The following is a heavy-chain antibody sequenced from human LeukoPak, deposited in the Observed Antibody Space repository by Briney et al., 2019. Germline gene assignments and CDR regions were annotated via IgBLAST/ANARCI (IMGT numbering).Heavy chain of an antibody. CDR1: GFTFSSYE. CDR2: ISSSGRTI. D-gene: IGHD3-22*01. J-gene: IGHJ4*02. CDR3: ARASGWEAFDY. Sequence: GGSLRLSCAASGFTFSSYEFNWVRQAPGKGLEWVSYISSSGRTIFYADSVKGRFTISRDNAKNSLYLQMNNLRAEDTAVYYCARASGWEAFDYWGQGALVTVSS. V-gene: IGHV3-48*03.